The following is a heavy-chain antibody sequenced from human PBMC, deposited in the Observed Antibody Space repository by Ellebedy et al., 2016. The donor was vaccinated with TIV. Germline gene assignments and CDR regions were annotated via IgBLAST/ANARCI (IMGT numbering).Heavy chain of an antibody. D-gene: IGHD4-17*01. V-gene: IGHV1-2*04. J-gene: IGHJ4*02. Sequence: ASVKVSXKASGYSFTGYYMHWVRQAPGQGLEWMGCINPTIGGTNYAQKFQDWVTMTRDTSISTAYMELSSLKSDDTAIYYCARESDDYGDYFDYWGQGTLVTVSS. CDR3: ARESDDYGDYFDY. CDR2: INPTIGGT. CDR1: GYSFTGYY.